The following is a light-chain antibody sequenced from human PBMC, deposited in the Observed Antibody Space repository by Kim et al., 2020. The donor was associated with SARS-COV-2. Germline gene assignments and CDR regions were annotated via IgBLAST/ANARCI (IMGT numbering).Light chain of an antibody. CDR2: GKN. Sequence: VALGQTVRITCQGDSLRSYYATWYQQKPGQAPILVIYGKNNRPSGIPDRFSGSSSENTASLTITGTQAGDEADYYCNSRDSNDNVVFGGGTKVTVL. J-gene: IGLJ2*01. V-gene: IGLV3-19*01. CDR1: SLRSYY. CDR3: NSRDSNDNVV.